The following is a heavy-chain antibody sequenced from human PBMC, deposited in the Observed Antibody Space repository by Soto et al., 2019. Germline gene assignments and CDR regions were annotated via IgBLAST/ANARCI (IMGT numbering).Heavy chain of an antibody. CDR1: GYTFTSYD. D-gene: IGHD6-13*01. V-gene: IGHV1-8*01. CDR3: ATAKVAAAGSLLFDY. J-gene: IGHJ4*02. CDR2: MNPNSGNT. Sequence: ASVKVSCKASGYTFTSYDINWVRQATGQGLEWMGWMNPNSGNTGYAQKFQGRVTMTRNTSLSTAYMELSSLRSEDTAVYYCATAKVAAAGSLLFDYWGQGTLVTVSS.